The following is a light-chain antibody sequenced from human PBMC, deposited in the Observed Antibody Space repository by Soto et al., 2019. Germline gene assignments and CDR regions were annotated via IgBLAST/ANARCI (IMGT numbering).Light chain of an antibody. CDR2: GAS. J-gene: IGKJ4*01. V-gene: IGKV3-15*01. CDR1: QSVRSN. CDR3: QQYNNWPLT. Sequence: EVEVTQSPATLSVSPGERATLSCRASQSVRSNLAWYQQKPGQVPRILIYGASTRATGTPARFSGSGSGTEFTLTISSLQSEDFAIYYCQQYNNWPLTFGGGTKVEIK.